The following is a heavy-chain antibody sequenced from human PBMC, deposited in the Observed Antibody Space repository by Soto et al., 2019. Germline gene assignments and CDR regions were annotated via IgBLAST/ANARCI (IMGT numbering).Heavy chain of an antibody. CDR1: GGSFSGYY. V-gene: IGHV4-34*09. CDR3: ARARTVPAAMRNFDY. Sequence: PSETLSLTCAVYGGSFSGYYWSWIRQPPGKGLEWIGEINHSGSTNYNPSLKSRVTISVDTSRNQFSLKLSSVTVADTAVYYCARARTVPAAMRNFDYWGQGTLVTVSS. J-gene: IGHJ4*02. D-gene: IGHD2-2*01. CDR2: INHSGST.